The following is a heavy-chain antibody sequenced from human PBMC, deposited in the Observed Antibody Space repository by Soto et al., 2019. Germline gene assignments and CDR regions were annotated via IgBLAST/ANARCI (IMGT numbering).Heavy chain of an antibody. D-gene: IGHD2-15*01. V-gene: IGHV3-23*01. CDR3: AKTPRYCSVGSCLGGYIDS. CDR1: GFTLSSFA. CDR2: ISGGGSST. J-gene: IGHJ4*02. Sequence: GGSLRLACAASGFTLSSFAVSWVRQAPGKGLEWVSTISGGGSSTYYADSVKGRFTISRDNSKNTLYLQMNSLRAEDTAVYYCAKTPRYCSVGSCLGGYIDSWGQAALVTVSS.